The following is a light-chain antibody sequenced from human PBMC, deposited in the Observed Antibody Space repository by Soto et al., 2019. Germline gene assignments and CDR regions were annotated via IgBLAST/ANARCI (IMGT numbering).Light chain of an antibody. J-gene: IGLJ2*01. Sequence: QSVLTQPPSASGSPGQSVTISCTGTSSDVGGYNYDSWYQQHPRKAPKLIIYVVNKRPSGVPDRFSFYKSANTASLTVSGRQADDEAHYYCSSYAGSNTVLFGGGIKVTVL. CDR3: SSYAGSNTVL. CDR1: SSDVGGYNY. CDR2: VVN. V-gene: IGLV2-8*01.